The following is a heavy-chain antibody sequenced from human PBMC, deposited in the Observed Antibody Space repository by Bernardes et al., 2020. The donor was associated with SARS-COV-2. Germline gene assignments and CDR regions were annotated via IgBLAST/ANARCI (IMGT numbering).Heavy chain of an antibody. D-gene: IGHD6-6*01. V-gene: IGHV3-23*01. CDR2: ISGSGGTT. Sequence: GGSLRLSCVASGFTFSRYAMNWVRKAPGKGLEWVSDISGSGGTTNYADSVMGRFTISRDNSKNTLYLQMSSLRAEDTAVYYCARDQGQLVLIYYYGMDVWGQGTTVTVSS. CDR1: GFTFSRYA. CDR3: ARDQGQLVLIYYYGMDV. J-gene: IGHJ6*02.